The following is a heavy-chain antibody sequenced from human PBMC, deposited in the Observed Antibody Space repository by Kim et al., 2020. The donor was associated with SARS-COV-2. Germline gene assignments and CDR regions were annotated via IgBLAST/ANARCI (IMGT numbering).Heavy chain of an antibody. CDR2: LWYGGTDK. V-gene: IGHV3-33*06. CDR3: VKGIAKTSSVNFDS. CDR1: GFTFTASA. D-gene: IGHD4-17*01. Sequence: GGSLRLSCATSGFTFTASAIHWVRQAPGKGLEWLAVLWYGGTDKYYAESVKGRFIISRGDSKNTLYLQMNNLTAEDTGVYYCVKGIAKTSSVNFDSWGQGALVTVS. J-gene: IGHJ4*02.